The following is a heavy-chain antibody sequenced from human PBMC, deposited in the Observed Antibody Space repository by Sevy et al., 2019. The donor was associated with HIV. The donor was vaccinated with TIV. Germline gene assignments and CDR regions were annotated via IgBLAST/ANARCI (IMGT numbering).Heavy chain of an antibody. D-gene: IGHD3-22*01. J-gene: IGHJ5*02. V-gene: IGHV1-18*04. CDR1: GYTFTSYG. CDR2: ISASNGNT. CDR3: ARERYYYDSSGLNWFDP. Sequence: ASGKVSCKASGYTFTSYGISWVRQAPGQGLEWLGWISASNGNTNYARKLQGGVTMTTDTSTSTAYMELRSLRSDDTAVYYCARERYYYDSSGLNWFDPWGQGTLVTVSS.